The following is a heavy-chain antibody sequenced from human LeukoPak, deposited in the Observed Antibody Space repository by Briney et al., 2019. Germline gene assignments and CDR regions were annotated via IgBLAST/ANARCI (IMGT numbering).Heavy chain of an antibody. CDR2: IKQDGGRI. Sequence: GGSLRLSCAASEFTFNSYWMSWVRQAPGKGLEWVANIKQDGGRIYYLDSVKGRFTVSRDNAKNSLYLQMNSLRAEDTAVYYCARLGARQMLEYWGQGTLVTVSS. D-gene: IGHD4-17*01. CDR1: EFTFNSYW. CDR3: ARLGARQMLEY. V-gene: IGHV3-7*01. J-gene: IGHJ4*02.